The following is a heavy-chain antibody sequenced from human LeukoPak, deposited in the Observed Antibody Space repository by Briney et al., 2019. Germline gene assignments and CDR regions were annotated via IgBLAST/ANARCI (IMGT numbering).Heavy chain of an antibody. D-gene: IGHD2-21*02. CDR2: IYYSGST. CDR3: ARVDVVVTVPYYFDY. CDR1: GGSISSYY. V-gene: IGHV4-39*07. J-gene: IGHJ4*02. Sequence: SKTLSLTCTVSGGSISSYYWGWIRQPPGKGLEWIGSIYYSGSTYYNPSLKSRVTISVDTSKNQFSLKLSSVTAADTAVYYCARVDVVVTVPYYFDYWGQGTLVTVSS.